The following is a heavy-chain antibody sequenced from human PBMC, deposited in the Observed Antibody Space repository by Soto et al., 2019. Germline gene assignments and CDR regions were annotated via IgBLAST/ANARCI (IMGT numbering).Heavy chain of an antibody. V-gene: IGHV4-59*01. CDR1: GGSISSYY. J-gene: IGHJ4*02. D-gene: IGHD3-16*01. Sequence: QVQLQESGPGLVKPSETLSLTCTVSGGSISSYYWSWIRQPPGKGLEWIGYIYYSGSTNYNPTLRSRVTISVDTSKNPFSLKLSCVTAADTAVYYCARAWGRVFDYWGQGTLVTVSS. CDR2: IYYSGST. CDR3: ARAWGRVFDY.